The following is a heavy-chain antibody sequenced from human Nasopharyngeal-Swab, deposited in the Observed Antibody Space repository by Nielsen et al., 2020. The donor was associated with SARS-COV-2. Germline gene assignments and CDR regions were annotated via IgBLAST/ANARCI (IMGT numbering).Heavy chain of an antibody. D-gene: IGHD1-26*01. Sequence: GGSLRLSCAASGFTFSSYWMSWVRQAPGKGLEWVANIKQDGSEKYYVDSVKGRFTISRDNAKNSLYLQMNSLRAEDTAVYYCARDCGGNFYDVYFDYWGQGTVVTVSS. V-gene: IGHV3-7*01. J-gene: IGHJ4*02. CDR3: ARDCGGNFYDVYFDY. CDR1: GFTFSSYW. CDR2: IKQDGSEK.